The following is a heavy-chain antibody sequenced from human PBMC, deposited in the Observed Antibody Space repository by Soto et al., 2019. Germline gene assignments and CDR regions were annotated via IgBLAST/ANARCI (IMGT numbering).Heavy chain of an antibody. CDR1: GGSFRGYC. J-gene: IGHJ6*02. CDR2: TSHRRST. D-gene: IGHD3-10*01. CDR3: ARREGITMVWGAKCYYYGMDV. Sequence: PAETLARTRAVYGGSFRGYCWGWLRRPPGKGLEWIGDTSHRRSTNESPALKSRVTRSVAASRNPCSPKMSSLTAADTAVYYCARREGITMVWGAKCYYYGMDVWGQGTTV. V-gene: IGHV4-34*01.